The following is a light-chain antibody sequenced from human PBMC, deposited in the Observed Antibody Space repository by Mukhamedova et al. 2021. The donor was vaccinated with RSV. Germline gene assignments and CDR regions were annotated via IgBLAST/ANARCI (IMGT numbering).Light chain of an antibody. CDR2: DVT. Sequence: APKMIIYDVTKRPSGVSNRFSGSKSGNTASLTISWLQAEDEADYYCCSFADTSTVLFFVGTKFTVL. CDR3: CSFADTSTVL. J-gene: IGLJ2*01. V-gene: IGLV2-23*02.